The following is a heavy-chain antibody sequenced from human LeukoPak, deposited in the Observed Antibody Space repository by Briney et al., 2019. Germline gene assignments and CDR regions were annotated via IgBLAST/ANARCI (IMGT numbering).Heavy chain of an antibody. J-gene: IGHJ5*02. V-gene: IGHV3-7*02. Sequence: GGSLRLSCAASGVTFSNYWMSWVRQAPGKGREWVANIKKDGSDKYYVDSVKGRFTVSRDNAKNSLYLQLISLRAEDTAVYYCLQYDSGDTWGQGALVTVSS. CDR1: GVTFSNYW. D-gene: IGHD3-10*01. CDR2: IKKDGSDK. CDR3: LQYDSGDT.